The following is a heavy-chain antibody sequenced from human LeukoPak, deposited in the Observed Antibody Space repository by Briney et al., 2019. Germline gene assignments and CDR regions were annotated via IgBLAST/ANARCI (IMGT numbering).Heavy chain of an antibody. CDR2: IYPGDSDT. Sequence: GESLKISCKGSGYSFTSYWIGWVRQMPGKGLEWMGIIYPGDSDTRYSPSFQGQVTISADKSISTAYLQWSSLKASDTAMYYCARSMYSSSFGDAFDIWGQGTMVTVSS. CDR3: ARSMYSSSFGDAFDI. V-gene: IGHV5-51*01. CDR1: GYSFTSYW. D-gene: IGHD6-6*01. J-gene: IGHJ3*02.